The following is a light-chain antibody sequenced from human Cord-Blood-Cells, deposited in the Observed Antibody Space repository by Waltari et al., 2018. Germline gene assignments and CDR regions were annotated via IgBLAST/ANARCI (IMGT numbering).Light chain of an antibody. Sequence: DIQKTQSPSSLSASVGGRITNTCRASQSIRSYLKWYQQKPGKAPKLLIYATFSLQSGVPSRFSGSGSGTDFTLTISSLQPEDFATYYCQQSYSTHTFGQGTKLEIK. CDR3: QQSYSTHT. V-gene: IGKV1-39*01. CDR2: ATF. J-gene: IGKJ2*01. CDR1: QSIRSY.